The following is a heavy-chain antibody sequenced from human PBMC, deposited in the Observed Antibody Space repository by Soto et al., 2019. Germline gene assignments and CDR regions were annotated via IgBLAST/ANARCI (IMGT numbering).Heavy chain of an antibody. CDR3: ARGKLSDYVWGSYRYHFDC. Sequence: SETLSLTCTVSGGSISSYYWGWIRQPPGKGLERIGEINHSGSTNYNPSLKSRVTISVDTSKNQFSLKLSSVTAADTAVYYCARGKLSDYVWGSYRYHFDCWGQGTVVTVSS. CDR1: GGSISSYY. V-gene: IGHV4-34*01. CDR2: INHSGST. J-gene: IGHJ4*02. D-gene: IGHD3-16*02.